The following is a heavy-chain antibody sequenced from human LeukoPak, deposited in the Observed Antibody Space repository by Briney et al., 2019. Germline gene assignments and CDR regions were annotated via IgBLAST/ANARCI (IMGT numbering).Heavy chain of an antibody. CDR3: AKDLGRRLGELLDTDY. D-gene: IGHD3-10*01. CDR2: ISYDGSNK. V-gene: IGHV3-30*18. CDR1: GFTFSSYG. Sequence: GGSLRLSCAVSGFTFSSYGMHWVRHAPGKGQERVAVISYDGSNKYYSDSVKGRLTMSRANSKKTVYLQMNSLRAEDTAVYYCAKDLGRRLGELLDTDYWGQGTLVTVSS. J-gene: IGHJ4*02.